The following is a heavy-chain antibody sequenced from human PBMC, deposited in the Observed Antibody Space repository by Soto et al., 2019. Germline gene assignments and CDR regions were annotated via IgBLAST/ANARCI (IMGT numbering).Heavy chain of an antibody. D-gene: IGHD1-26*01. Sequence: PSETLSLTCTVSGGSISSDNWSWIRQPPGKGLEWIGYRYYSGSANYNPSLKSRVTISVDTSKNQFSLKLSSVTAADTAVYYCARRYGSAIDYWGQGTLITVSS. CDR2: RYYSGSA. V-gene: IGHV4-59*08. J-gene: IGHJ4*02. CDR1: GGSISSDN. CDR3: ARRYGSAIDY.